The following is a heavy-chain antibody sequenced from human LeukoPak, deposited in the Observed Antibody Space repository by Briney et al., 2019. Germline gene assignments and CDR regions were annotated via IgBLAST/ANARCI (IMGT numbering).Heavy chain of an antibody. Sequence: SETLSLTCAVYGGPFSGYYWSWIRQPPGKGLEGMGEINHSRSTNYKPSLKSRVTISVDPSKNQFSLKLSSVTAADTAVYYCARADYYGSVSYFFDYWGQGTLVTVSS. V-gene: IGHV4-34*01. D-gene: IGHD3-10*01. CDR1: GGPFSGYY. CDR2: INHSRST. CDR3: ARADYYGSVSYFFDY. J-gene: IGHJ4*02.